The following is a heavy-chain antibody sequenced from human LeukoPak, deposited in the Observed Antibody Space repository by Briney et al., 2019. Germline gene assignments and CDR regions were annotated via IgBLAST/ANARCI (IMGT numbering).Heavy chain of an antibody. J-gene: IGHJ4*02. CDR1: GFTFSIYA. CDR2: IKQDGSEK. V-gene: IGHV3-7*01. Sequence: PGRSLRLSCAASGFTFSIYAIHWVRQAPGKGLEWVANIKQDGSEKYYVDSVKGRFTISRDDAKNSLYLQMNSLRAEDTAVYYCARERPHGSGSYQLFDYWGQGTLVTVSS. D-gene: IGHD3-10*01. CDR3: ARERPHGSGSYQLFDY.